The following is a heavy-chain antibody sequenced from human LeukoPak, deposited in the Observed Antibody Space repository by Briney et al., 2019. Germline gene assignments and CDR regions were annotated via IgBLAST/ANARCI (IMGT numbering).Heavy chain of an antibody. CDR2: IYYSGST. CDR3: ARGPYYYDSSGYYKYNWFDP. Sequence: SETLSLTCTVSGGSISSYYWSWIRQPPGKGLEWIGYIYYSGSTNYNPSLKSRVTISVDTSKNQFSLKLSSVTAADTAVYYCARGPYYYDSSGYYKYNWFDPWGQGTLVTVSS. D-gene: IGHD3-22*01. V-gene: IGHV4-59*08. CDR1: GGSISSYY. J-gene: IGHJ5*02.